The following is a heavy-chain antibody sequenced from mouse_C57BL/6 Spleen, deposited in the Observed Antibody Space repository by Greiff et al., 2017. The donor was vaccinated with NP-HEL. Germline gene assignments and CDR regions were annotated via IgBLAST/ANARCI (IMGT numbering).Heavy chain of an antibody. CDR3: ARWDGNYYYAMVY. CDR1: GYTFTSYW. D-gene: IGHD2-1*01. V-gene: IGHV1-69*01. CDR2: IDPSDSYT. J-gene: IGHJ4*01. Sequence: VQLQQPGAELVMPGASVKLSCKASGYTFTSYWMHWVKQRPGQGLEWIGEIDPSDSYTNYNQKFKGKSTLTVDKSSSTAYMQLSSLTSEDSAVYYCARWDGNYYYAMVYWGQGTSVTVSS.